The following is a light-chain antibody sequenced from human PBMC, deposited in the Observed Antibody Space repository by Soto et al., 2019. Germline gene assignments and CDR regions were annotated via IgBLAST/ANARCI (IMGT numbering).Light chain of an antibody. CDR2: GAS. J-gene: IGKJ1*01. V-gene: IGKV1-9*01. CDR1: QGVRSY. Sequence: IQLTQSPSSLSSSVGDRVTITYRASQGVRSYLAWFQQRPGKAPKLLIFGASTLQNGVPARFSGGGFGTEFTLTITSLQPEDFATYYCHQVYTYPRTFGQGTKVDSK. CDR3: HQVYTYPRT.